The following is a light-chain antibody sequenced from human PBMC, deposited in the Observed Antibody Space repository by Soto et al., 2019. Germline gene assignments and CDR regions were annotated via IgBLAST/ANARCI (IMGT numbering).Light chain of an antibody. CDR3: CSYAGSSTLV. V-gene: IGLV2-23*01. CDR1: SSDVGSYKF. J-gene: IGLJ2*01. CDR2: EDS. Sequence: QSALTQPASVSGSPGQSITISCTGTSSDVGSYKFVSWYQQHPVKAPKLMIYEDSKRPSGVSNRFSGSKSGNTASLTISGLQAEDEADYYCCSYAGSSTLVFGGGTKLTVL.